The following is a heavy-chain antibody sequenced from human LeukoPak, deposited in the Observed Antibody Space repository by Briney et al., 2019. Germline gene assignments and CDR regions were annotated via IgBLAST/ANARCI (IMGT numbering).Heavy chain of an antibody. CDR2: ISSSGTTI. J-gene: IGHJ4*02. CDR1: GFTFSDYY. V-gene: IGHV3-11*01. CDR3: ASMAAAKLSPFDY. Sequence: PGGSLRLSCAASGFTFSDYYMSWIRQAPGKGLEWVSYISSSGTTIYYADSVKGRFTISRDNAKNSLYLQMNSLRAEDTAVYCCASMAAAKLSPFDYWGQGTLVTVSS. D-gene: IGHD6-13*01.